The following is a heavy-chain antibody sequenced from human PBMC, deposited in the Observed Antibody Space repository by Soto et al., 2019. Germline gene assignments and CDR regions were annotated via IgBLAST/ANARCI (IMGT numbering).Heavy chain of an antibody. J-gene: IGHJ6*03. D-gene: IGHD2-2*01. CDR2: ISGSGGST. CDR3: AKNGCSSTSCPYYYYYYYMDV. Sequence: EVQLLESGGGLVQPGGSLRLSCAASGFTFSSYAMSWVRQAPGKGLEWVSAISGSGGSTYYADSVKGRFTISRDNSKNTLYLQMNSLRAEDTAVYYCAKNGCSSTSCPYYYYYYYMDVWGKGTTVTVSS. V-gene: IGHV3-23*01. CDR1: GFTFSSYA.